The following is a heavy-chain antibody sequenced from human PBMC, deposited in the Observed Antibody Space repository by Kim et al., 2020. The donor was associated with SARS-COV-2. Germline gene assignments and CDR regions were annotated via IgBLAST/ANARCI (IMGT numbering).Heavy chain of an antibody. Sequence: GGSLRLSCAASGFTFSSYGMHWVRQAPGKGLEWVAVISYDGSNKYYADSVKGRFTISRDNSKNTLYLQMNSLRAEDTAVYYCAKDRPFYGSGFFDYWGQG. CDR1: GFTFSSYG. D-gene: IGHD3-10*01. V-gene: IGHV3-30*18. J-gene: IGHJ4*02. CDR3: AKDRPFYGSGFFDY. CDR2: ISYDGSNK.